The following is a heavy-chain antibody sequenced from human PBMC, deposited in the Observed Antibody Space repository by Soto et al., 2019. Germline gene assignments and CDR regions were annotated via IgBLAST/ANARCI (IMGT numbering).Heavy chain of an antibody. V-gene: IGHV1-18*01. CDR1: GYTFTSYG. D-gene: IGHD3-22*01. Sequence: GAAVMVSCKASGYTFTSYGSSWVRQAPGQGLEWMGWISAYNGNTNYAQKLQGRVTMTTDTSTSTAYMELRSLRSDDTAVYYCAMADSSGYYLTKLFDYWGQGPLVTVSS. CDR2: ISAYNGNT. CDR3: AMADSSGYYLTKLFDY. J-gene: IGHJ4*02.